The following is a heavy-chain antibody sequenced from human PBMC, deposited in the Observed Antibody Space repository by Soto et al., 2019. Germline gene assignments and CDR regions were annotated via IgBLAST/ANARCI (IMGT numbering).Heavy chain of an antibody. CDR3: ARGPHYCTNGVCYLDFDY. D-gene: IGHD2-8*01. V-gene: IGHV4-34*01. J-gene: IGHJ4*02. CDR1: GGSFSGDY. Sequence: SETLSLTCAVYGGSFSGDYWSWIRQPPGKGLEWIGEINHSGSTNYNPSLKSRVTISVDTSKNQFSLKLSSVTAADTAVYYCARGPHYCTNGVCYLDFDYWGQGTLVTVPQ. CDR2: INHSGST.